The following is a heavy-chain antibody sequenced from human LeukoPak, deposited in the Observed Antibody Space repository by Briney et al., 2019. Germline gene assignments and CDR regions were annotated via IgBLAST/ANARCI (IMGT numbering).Heavy chain of an antibody. J-gene: IGHJ3*02. CDR2: IIYDGSNK. CDR3: VKVPRSGCCAFDI. Sequence: PGGSLRLSRTASGFTFAGYGMHWVRQAPGKGLEWVALIIYDGSNKYHVDSVKGRFTVSRDNSKNMLYLQMNSLRAEDTAVYYCVKVPRSGCCAFDIWGLGTMVTVSS. CDR1: GFTFAGYG. V-gene: IGHV3-30*18. D-gene: IGHD6-19*01.